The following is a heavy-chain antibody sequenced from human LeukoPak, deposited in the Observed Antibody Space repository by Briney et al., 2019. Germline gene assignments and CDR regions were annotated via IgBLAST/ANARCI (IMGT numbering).Heavy chain of an antibody. D-gene: IGHD3-22*01. CDR1: GFTFSSYS. CDR3: ARDPTYYYDSSGYFSAGYFDY. V-gene: IGHV3-21*01. Sequence: KSGGSLRLSCAASGFTFSSYSMNWVRQAPGKGLEWVSSISSSSSYIYYADSVKGRFTISRDNAKNSLYLQMNSLRAEDTAVYYCARDPTYYYDSSGYFSAGYFDYWGQGTLVTVSS. J-gene: IGHJ4*02. CDR2: ISSSSSYI.